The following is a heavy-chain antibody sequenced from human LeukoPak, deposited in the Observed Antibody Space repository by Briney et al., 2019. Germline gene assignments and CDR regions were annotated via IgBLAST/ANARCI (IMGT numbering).Heavy chain of an antibody. V-gene: IGHV4-4*09. D-gene: IGHD3-9*01. CDR2: IYTSGST. CDR3: ASMTPPMYDILTGPFDY. CDR1: GGSIGSYY. J-gene: IGHJ4*02. Sequence: PSETLSLTCTVSGGSIGSYYWSWIRQPPGKGLEWIGYIYTSGSTNYNPSLQSRVTISVDTSKNPFSLKLSSVTAADTAVYYCASMTPPMYDILTGPFDYWGQGTLVTVSS.